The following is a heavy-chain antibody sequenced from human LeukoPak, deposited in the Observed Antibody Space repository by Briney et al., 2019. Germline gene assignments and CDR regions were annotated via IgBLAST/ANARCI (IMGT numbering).Heavy chain of an antibody. J-gene: IGHJ6*03. D-gene: IGHD1-26*01. CDR3: ARGATHTLPYYYYYMDV. Sequence: PSETLSLTCAVYGGSFSGYYWSWIRQPPGKGLEWIGEINHSGSTNYNPSLKSRVTISVDTSKNQFSLKLSSVTAADTAVYYCARGATHTLPYYYYYMDVWGKGTTVTVSS. CDR1: GGSFSGYY. CDR2: INHSGST. V-gene: IGHV4-34*01.